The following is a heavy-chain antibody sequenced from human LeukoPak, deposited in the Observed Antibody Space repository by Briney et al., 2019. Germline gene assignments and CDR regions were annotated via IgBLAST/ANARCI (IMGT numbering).Heavy chain of an antibody. D-gene: IGHD3-22*01. Sequence: PSETLSLTCTVSGGSISSSSYYWGWIRQPPGKGLEWIGSIYYSGSTYYNPSLKSRVTISVDTSKNQFSLKLSSVTAADTAVYYCARRTHYYDSSVHFDYWGQGTLVTVSS. CDR1: GGSISSSSYY. CDR3: ARRTHYYDSSVHFDY. CDR2: IYYSGST. J-gene: IGHJ4*02. V-gene: IGHV4-39*07.